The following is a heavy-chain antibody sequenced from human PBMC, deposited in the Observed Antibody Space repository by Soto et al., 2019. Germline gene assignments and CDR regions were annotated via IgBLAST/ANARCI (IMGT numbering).Heavy chain of an antibody. V-gene: IGHV2-26*01. CDR2: IFSNDEK. Sequence: QVTLKESGPVLVKPTETLTLTCTVSGFSLSNARMGVSWIRQPPGKALEWLAHIFSNDEKSYSTSLKSRLTISKDTSKSQVVLTMTNMDPVDTATYYCARAPGGCSGDSCHLWGWFDPWGQGTLVTVSS. D-gene: IGHD2-15*01. J-gene: IGHJ5*02. CDR3: ARAPGGCSGDSCHLWGWFDP. CDR1: GFSLSNARMG.